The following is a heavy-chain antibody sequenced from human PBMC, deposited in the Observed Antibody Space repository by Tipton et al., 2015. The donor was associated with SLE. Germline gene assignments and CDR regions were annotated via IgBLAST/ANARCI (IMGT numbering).Heavy chain of an antibody. CDR1: GGSISSGGYS. D-gene: IGHD3-10*01. V-gene: IGHV4-31*03. CDR3: ASGLLWGAFDI. Sequence: TLSLTCTVSGGSISSGGYSWSWIRQHPGKGLEWIGYIYYSGSTYYNPTLKSRVTISVDTSKNQFSLKLSSGTAADTAVYYCASGLLWGAFDIWGQGTMVTVSS. CDR2: IYYSGST. J-gene: IGHJ3*02.